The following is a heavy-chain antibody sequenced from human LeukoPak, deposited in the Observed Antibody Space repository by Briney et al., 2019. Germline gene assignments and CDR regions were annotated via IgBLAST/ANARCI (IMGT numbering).Heavy chain of an antibody. J-gene: IGHJ5*02. Sequence: SETLSLTCTVSGGSISSSSYYWSWIRQPPGKGLEWIGYTYYSGSTNYKPSLKSRVTISVDTSRNQFSLKLRSVNAADTAVYYCARGGYYGSGNDFRFDPWGQGTLVTVSS. CDR3: ARGGYYGSGNDFRFDP. CDR1: GGSISSSSYY. CDR2: TYYSGST. V-gene: IGHV4-61*01. D-gene: IGHD3-10*01.